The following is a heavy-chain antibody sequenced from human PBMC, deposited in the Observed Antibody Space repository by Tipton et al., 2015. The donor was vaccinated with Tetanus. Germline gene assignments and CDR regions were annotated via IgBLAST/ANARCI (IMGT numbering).Heavy chain of an antibody. CDR1: GALITTGGYS. J-gene: IGHJ4*02. V-gene: IGHV4-30-2*01. D-gene: IGHD5-12*01. CDR2: IYQTDST. Sequence: GLVKPSQTLSLTCNVSGALITTGGYSWGWIRQPPGQGLEWLGYIYQTDSTYYNPSVRSRLTLSLQRSKNQVSLKLSSVTAADTAVYYCVRGRGLGAYSFGFEYWGQGALVTVSS. CDR3: VRGRGLGAYSFGFEY.